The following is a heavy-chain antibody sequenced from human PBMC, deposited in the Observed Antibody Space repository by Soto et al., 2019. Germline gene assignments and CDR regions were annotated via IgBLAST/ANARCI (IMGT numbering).Heavy chain of an antibody. J-gene: IGHJ4*02. D-gene: IGHD3-22*01. CDR3: AKAYYYDSSGYYPFDY. V-gene: IGHV3-23*01. CDR1: GFPLISYA. Sequence: GGSLILSSPAPGFPLISYAMSSVRHALGKGLEWVSAISGSGGSTYYADSVKGRFTISRDNSKNTLYLQMNSLRAEDTAVYYCAKAYYYDSSGYYPFDYWGQGTLVTVSS. CDR2: ISGSGGST.